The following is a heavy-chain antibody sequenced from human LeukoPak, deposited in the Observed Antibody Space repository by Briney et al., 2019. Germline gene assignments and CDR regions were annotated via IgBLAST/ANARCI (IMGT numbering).Heavy chain of an antibody. V-gene: IGHV1-58*02. J-gene: IGHJ6*02. CDR1: GFTFTSSA. Sequence: SVKVSCKASGFTFTSSAMQWVRQARGQRLEWIGWIVVGSGNTNYAQKFQERVTITRDMSARTVYMELSSLTSEDTAVYYCAATVDYCSGGSCNNHYYGMDVWGQGTTVTVSS. D-gene: IGHD2-15*01. CDR2: IVVGSGNT. CDR3: AATVDYCSGGSCNNHYYGMDV.